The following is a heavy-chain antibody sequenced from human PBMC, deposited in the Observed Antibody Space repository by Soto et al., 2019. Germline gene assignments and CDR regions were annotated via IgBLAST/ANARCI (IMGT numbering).Heavy chain of an antibody. V-gene: IGHV4-34*01. D-gene: IGHD5-12*01. Sequence: LSLTCAVYGESFIGYYWTWIRQPPGKGLEWIGEINHRGSANYNPSLKSRVTISVDTSNNQFSLKLSSVTAADTSVYYCARTDIVTTNCFDPWGQGTLVTVSS. J-gene: IGHJ5*02. CDR3: ARTDIVTTNCFDP. CDR1: GESFIGYY. CDR2: INHRGSA.